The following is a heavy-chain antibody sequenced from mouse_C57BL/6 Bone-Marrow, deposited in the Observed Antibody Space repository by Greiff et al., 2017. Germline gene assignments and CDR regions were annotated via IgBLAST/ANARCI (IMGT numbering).Heavy chain of an antibody. Sequence: EVKLVESGGGLVQPGGSLKLSCAASGIAFSRYWMSWVRRAPGKGLEWIGEINPDSSTINYAPYLKDKFIISRDNAKNTPSLQMSKVRSEDTALSYCEICYGSSYVGWSFDDWGTGTTVTVSS. CDR2: INPDSSTI. J-gene: IGHJ1*03. CDR1: GIAFSRYW. D-gene: IGHD1-1*01. V-gene: IGHV4-1*01. CDR3: EICYGSSYVGWSFDD.